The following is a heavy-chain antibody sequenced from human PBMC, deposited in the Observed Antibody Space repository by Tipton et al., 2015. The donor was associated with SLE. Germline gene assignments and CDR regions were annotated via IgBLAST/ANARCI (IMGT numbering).Heavy chain of an antibody. V-gene: IGHV4-59*11. Sequence: TLSPTCTVSGGSISSHYWSWIRQPPGKGLEWIGYIYYSGSTNYNPSLKSRVTISVDTSKNQFSLKLSSVTAADTAVYYCARDREGWFMVRGVSAFDIWGQGTMVTVSS. D-gene: IGHD3-10*01. J-gene: IGHJ3*02. CDR3: ARDREGWFMVRGVSAFDI. CDR2: IYYSGST. CDR1: GGSISSHY.